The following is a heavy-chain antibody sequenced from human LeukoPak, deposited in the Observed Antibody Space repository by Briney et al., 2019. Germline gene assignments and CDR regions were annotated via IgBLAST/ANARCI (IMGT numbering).Heavy chain of an antibody. CDR2: VNLQGST. Sequence: PSETLSLTCGVSGGSITSTNYWTWVRQPPGKGLEWIGEVNLQGSTNYNPSLMGRVAISVDTSKNQFSLKLSSVTAADTAVYYCARHDLRGGAFDIWGQGTMVTVSS. V-gene: IGHV4-4*02. J-gene: IGHJ3*02. CDR3: ARHDLRGGAFDI. D-gene: IGHD4-17*01. CDR1: GGSITSTNY.